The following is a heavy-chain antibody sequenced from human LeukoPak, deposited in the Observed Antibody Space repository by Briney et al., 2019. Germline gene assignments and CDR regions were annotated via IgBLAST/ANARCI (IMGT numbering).Heavy chain of an antibody. Sequence: GGSLRLSCAASGFTFSSYAMHWVRQAPGKGLDWVAVISSDGSKMYYADSVKGRFTISRDNSKNTLYLQMDSLTAGDSAMYYCARAVIGTSSTTWGFDFWGQGTLVTVSS. D-gene: IGHD6-19*01. CDR1: GFTFSSYA. CDR2: ISSDGSKM. CDR3: ARAVIGTSSTTWGFDF. J-gene: IGHJ4*02. V-gene: IGHV3-30*04.